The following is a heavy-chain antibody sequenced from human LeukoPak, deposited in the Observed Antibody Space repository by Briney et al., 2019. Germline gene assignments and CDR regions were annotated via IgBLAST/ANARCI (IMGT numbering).Heavy chain of an antibody. J-gene: IGHJ4*02. Sequence: SSETLSLTCTVSGGSISSYYWSWIRQPPGKGLEWIGYIYYSGSTNYNPSLESRVTISVDTSKNQFSLKLSSVTAADTAVYYCARGARIDTGTFDYWGQGTLVTVSS. V-gene: IGHV4-59*12. CDR1: GGSISSYY. CDR2: IYYSGST. D-gene: IGHD4-17*01. CDR3: ARGARIDTGTFDY.